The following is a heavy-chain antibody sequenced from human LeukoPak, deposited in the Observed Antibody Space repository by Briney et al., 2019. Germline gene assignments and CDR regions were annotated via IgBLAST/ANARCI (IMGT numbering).Heavy chain of an antibody. V-gene: IGHV1-24*01. CDR3: ASGKSYGSGSYYNY. D-gene: IGHD3-10*01. CDR2: FDPEDGET. Sequence: ASVKVSCKVSGYTLTELSMHWVRQAPGKGLEWMGGFDPEDGETIYAQKFQGRVTITADESTSTAYMELSSLRSEDTAVYYCASGKSYGSGSYYNYWGQGTLVTVSS. J-gene: IGHJ4*02. CDR1: GYTLTELS.